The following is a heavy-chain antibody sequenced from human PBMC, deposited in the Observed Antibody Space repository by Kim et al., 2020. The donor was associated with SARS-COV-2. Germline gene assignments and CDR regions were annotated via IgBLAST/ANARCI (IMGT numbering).Heavy chain of an antibody. V-gene: IGHV3-64*01. Sequence: GSLRLSCAASGFTFSSYAMHWVRQAPGKGLEYVSAISSNGGSTYYANSVKGRFTISRDNSKNTLYLQMGSLRAEDMAVYYCARPGGGGSYFYFDYWGQG. CDR2: ISSNGGST. CDR1: GFTFSSYA. J-gene: IGHJ4*02. CDR3: ARPGGGGSYFYFDY. D-gene: IGHD1-26*01.